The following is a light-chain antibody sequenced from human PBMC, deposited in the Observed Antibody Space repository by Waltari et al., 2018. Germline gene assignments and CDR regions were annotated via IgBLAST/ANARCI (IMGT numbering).Light chain of an antibody. Sequence: EIVLTQSPATLSVSQGDRVTLSCGASQRVSRNLAWYQQRHGQAPRFLIYAASSRATGIPARFSGSGSGTEFILTISSLQSEDFAVYYCQQYNKRPYTFGQGTKVEIK. CDR3: QQYNKRPYT. CDR1: QRVSRN. CDR2: AAS. J-gene: IGKJ2*01. V-gene: IGKV3D-15*01.